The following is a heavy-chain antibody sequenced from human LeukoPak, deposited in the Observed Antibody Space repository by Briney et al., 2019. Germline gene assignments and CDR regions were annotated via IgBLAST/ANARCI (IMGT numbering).Heavy chain of an antibody. J-gene: IGHJ6*03. D-gene: IGHD3-16*01. Sequence: PGGSLRLSCAASGFTFSSHNMNWVRQAPGRGLEWISYITTGSSTIKYADSVKGRFTISRDNTESSLYLQMNSLRAEDTAVYYCARDRGAVGGLLSYHFYYMDVWGKGAPVTVS. CDR2: ITTGSSTI. CDR3: ARDRGAVGGLLSYHFYYMDV. V-gene: IGHV3-48*01. CDR1: GFTFSSHN.